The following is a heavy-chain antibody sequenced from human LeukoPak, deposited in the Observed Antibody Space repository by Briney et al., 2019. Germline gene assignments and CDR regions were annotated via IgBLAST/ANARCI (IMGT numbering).Heavy chain of an antibody. Sequence: GASVKVSCKASGYTFTSYYMHWVRQAPGQGLEWMGIINPSGGSTSYAQKFQGRVTMTRDTSTSTVYMELSSLRSEDTAVYYCARDRDIVVVVAAYRMGQYYYGMDVWGQGTTVTVSS. V-gene: IGHV1-46*01. D-gene: IGHD2-15*01. CDR2: INPSGGST. CDR1: GYTFTSYY. J-gene: IGHJ6*02. CDR3: ARDRDIVVVVAAYRMGQYYYGMDV.